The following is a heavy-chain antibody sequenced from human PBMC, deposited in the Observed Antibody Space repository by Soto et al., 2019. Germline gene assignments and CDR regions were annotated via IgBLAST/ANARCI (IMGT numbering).Heavy chain of an antibody. CDR3: SHGYYQYFES. CDR2: IKSKTDGGTV. J-gene: IGHJ4*02. D-gene: IGHD5-18*01. Sequence: GSLRLSCAVSGVTLSNVWMNWVRQAPGKGPEWVGRIKSKTDGGTVEYAAPVKGRFTISRDDSENTLYLQMNSLKTEDTAVYYCSHGYYQYFESWGQGT. CDR1: GVTLSNVW. V-gene: IGHV3-15*07.